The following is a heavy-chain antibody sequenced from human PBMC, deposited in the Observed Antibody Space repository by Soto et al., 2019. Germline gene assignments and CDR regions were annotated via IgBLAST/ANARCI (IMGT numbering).Heavy chain of an antibody. J-gene: IGHJ4*02. CDR2: ISGSGGST. D-gene: IGHD3-3*01. V-gene: IGHV3-23*01. CDR3: AKDRDDFWSGYPPLYYFDY. CDR1: GFTFSSYA. Sequence: PGGSLRLSCAASGFTFSSYAMSWVRQAPGKGLEWVSAISGSGGSTYYADSVKGRFTISRDNSKNTLYLQMNSLRAEDTAVYYCAKDRDDFWSGYPPLYYFDYWGQGTLVTVSS.